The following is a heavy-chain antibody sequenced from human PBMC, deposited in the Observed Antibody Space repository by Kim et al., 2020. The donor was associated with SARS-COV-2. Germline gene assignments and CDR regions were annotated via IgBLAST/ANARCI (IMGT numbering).Heavy chain of an antibody. J-gene: IGHJ1*01. Sequence: YAASVKGRFTISRDDSKSIAYLQMNSLKTEDTAVYYCTISSLGDILTGAFWGQGTLVTVSS. CDR3: TISSLGDILTGAF. V-gene: IGHV3-49*02. D-gene: IGHD3-9*01.